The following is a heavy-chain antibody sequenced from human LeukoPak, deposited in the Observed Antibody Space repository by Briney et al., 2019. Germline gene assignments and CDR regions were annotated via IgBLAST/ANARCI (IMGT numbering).Heavy chain of an antibody. CDR1: GYTFTSYG. J-gene: IGHJ6*03. CDR2: ISAYNGNT. V-gene: IGHV1-18*01. D-gene: IGHD6-6*01. Sequence: ASVKVSCKASGYTFTSYGISWVRQAPGQGLEWMGWISAYNGNTNYAQKLQGRVTITRNTSISTAYMELSSLRSEDTAVYYCARGPAARRRLGTNYYYYMDVWGKGTTVTVSS. CDR3: ARGPAARRRLGTNYYYYMDV.